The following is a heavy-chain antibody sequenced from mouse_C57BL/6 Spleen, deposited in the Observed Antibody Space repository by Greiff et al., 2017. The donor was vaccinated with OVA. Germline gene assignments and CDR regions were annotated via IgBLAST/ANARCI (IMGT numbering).Heavy chain of an antibody. CDR2: ISDGGSYT. J-gene: IGHJ2*01. CDR3: ARDRLTGTDYFDY. V-gene: IGHV5-4*01. CDR1: GFTFSSYA. D-gene: IGHD4-1*01. Sequence: EVMLVESGGGLVKPGGSLKLSCAASGFTFSSYAMSWVRQTPEKRLEWVATISDGGSYTYYPDNVKGRFTISRDNAKNNLYLQMSHLKSEDTAMYYCARDRLTGTDYFDYWGQGTTLTVSS.